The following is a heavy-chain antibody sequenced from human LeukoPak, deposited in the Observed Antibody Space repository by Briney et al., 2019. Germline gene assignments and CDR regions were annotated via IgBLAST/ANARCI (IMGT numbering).Heavy chain of an antibody. CDR1: GGSISNGDYY. V-gene: IGHV4-30-4*08. D-gene: IGHD2-2*02. CDR3: ARLVAAIGTNWFDP. Sequence: SQTLSLTCTVSGGSISNGDYYWSWIRQPPGKGLEWIGYIYYSGSPYYNPSLKSRVTISVDTSKNQFSLKLSSVTAADTAVYYCARLVAAIGTNWFDPWGQGTLVTVSS. CDR2: IYYSGSP. J-gene: IGHJ5*02.